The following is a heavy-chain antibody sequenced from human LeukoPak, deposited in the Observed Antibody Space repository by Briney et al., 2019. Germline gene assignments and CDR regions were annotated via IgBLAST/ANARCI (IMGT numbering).Heavy chain of an antibody. Sequence: SETLSLTCTVSGGSISSSSYYWGWIRQPPGKGLEWIGSIYYSGSTYYNPSLKSRVTISVDTSKNQFSLKLSSVTAADTAVYYCARGLYSGYDSWFDPWGQGTLVTVSS. D-gene: IGHD5-12*01. CDR2: IYYSGST. J-gene: IGHJ5*02. V-gene: IGHV4-39*07. CDR3: ARGLYSGYDSWFDP. CDR1: GGSISSSSYY.